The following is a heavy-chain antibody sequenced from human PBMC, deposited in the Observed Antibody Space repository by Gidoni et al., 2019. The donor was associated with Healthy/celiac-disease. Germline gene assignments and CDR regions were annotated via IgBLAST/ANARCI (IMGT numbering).Heavy chain of an antibody. CDR2: IKSKPDGGTT. D-gene: IGHD6-13*01. CDR3: TTEPYSSSWYDY. J-gene: IGHJ4*02. CDR1: VFTFSNAW. Sequence: EVQLVESGGGLVMPGGSLRLSFAASVFTFSNAWMNWVRQAPGKGLEWVGGIKSKPDGGTTDYAAPVKGRFTISRDDSKNTMYLQMNSLKTEDTAVYYCTTEPYSSSWYDYWGQGTLVTVSS. V-gene: IGHV3-15*07.